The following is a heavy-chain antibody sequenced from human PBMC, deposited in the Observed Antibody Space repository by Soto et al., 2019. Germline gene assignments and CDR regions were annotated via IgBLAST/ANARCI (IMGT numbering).Heavy chain of an antibody. V-gene: IGHV3-23*05. CDR2: IDNSGDGS. CDR3: AKIPSRGMIFGAGS. Sequence: EVQLLESGGGLVQPGGSLRLSCAASGFIFRNHVLNWVRQAPGKGLEWVSAIDNSGDGSFYADSVKGRFIISRDNSKDTVFLHMNNLRPEDTAFYYCAKIPSRGMIFGAGSWGQATLVTVSS. D-gene: IGHD3-3*01. J-gene: IGHJ5*02. CDR1: GFIFRNHV.